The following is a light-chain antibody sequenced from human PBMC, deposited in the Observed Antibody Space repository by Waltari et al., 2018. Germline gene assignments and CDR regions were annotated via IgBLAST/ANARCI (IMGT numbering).Light chain of an antibody. J-gene: IGKJ3*01. CDR3: QRYDNLPVFA. Sequence: DFQLTQSPSSLSASVGDRVTITCQASQAITNYLNWYQQKPGKAPKLLIYDASNLQTGVPSRFSGSQSGTEFTFTIASLQPEDVATYYCQRYDNLPVFAFGPGTKVNIK. V-gene: IGKV1-33*01. CDR1: QAITNY. CDR2: DAS.